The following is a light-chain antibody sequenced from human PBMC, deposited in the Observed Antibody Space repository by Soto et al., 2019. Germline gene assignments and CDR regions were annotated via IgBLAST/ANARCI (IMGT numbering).Light chain of an antibody. CDR3: QQYNNWPPWT. V-gene: IGKV3-15*01. Sequence: ILMTQSQATLSVSPGERATLSCRASQSVSNNLAWYQQKPGQAPRLLIYDASTRATGIPARFSGSGSGTEFTLTISVLQSEDFAVYYCQQYNNWPPWTFGQGTKVEIK. CDR2: DAS. J-gene: IGKJ1*01. CDR1: QSVSNN.